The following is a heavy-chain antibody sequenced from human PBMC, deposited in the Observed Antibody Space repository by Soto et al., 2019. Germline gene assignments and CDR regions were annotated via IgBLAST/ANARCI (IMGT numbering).Heavy chain of an antibody. Sequence: SETLSLTCAVYGGSFSGYYWSWIRQPPGKGLEWIGEINHSGSTNYNPSLKSRVTISVDTSKNQFSLKLSSVTAADTAVYYCARATVIKQQLVSGWFDPWGQGTLVTVSS. CDR2: INHSGST. J-gene: IGHJ5*02. D-gene: IGHD6-13*01. V-gene: IGHV4-34*01. CDR1: GGSFSGYY. CDR3: ARATVIKQQLVSGWFDP.